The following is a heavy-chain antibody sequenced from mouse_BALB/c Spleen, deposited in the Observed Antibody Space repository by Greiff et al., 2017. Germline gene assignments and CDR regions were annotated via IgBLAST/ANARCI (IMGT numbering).Heavy chain of an antibody. CDR2: ISSGGSYT. CDR3: ARGRDYEAMDY. CDR1: GFTFSSYA. V-gene: IGHV5-9-4*01. Sequence: EVKLMESGGGLVKPGGSLKLSCAASGFTFSSYAMSWVRQSPEKRLEWVAEISSGGSYTYYPDTVTGRFTISRDNAKNTLYLEMSSLRSEDTAMYYCARGRDYEAMDYWGQGTSVTVSS. J-gene: IGHJ4*01.